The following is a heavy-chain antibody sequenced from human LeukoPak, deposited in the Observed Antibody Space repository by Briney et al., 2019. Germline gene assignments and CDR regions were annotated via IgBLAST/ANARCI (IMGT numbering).Heavy chain of an antibody. J-gene: IGHJ3*02. Sequence: GGSLRLSCAASQFTFSNSWMSWVRQAPGKGLEWVSAISGSGGSTYYADSVKGRFTISRDNSKNTLYLQMNSLRAEDTAVYYCAKTAYYYDSSGYHDAFDIWGQGTMVTVSS. CDR3: AKTAYYYDSSGYHDAFDI. V-gene: IGHV3-23*01. CDR1: QFTFSNSW. D-gene: IGHD3-22*01. CDR2: ISGSGGST.